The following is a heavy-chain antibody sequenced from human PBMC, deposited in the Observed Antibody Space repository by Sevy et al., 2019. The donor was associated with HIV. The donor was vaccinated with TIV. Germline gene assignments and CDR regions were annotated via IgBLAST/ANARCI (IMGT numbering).Heavy chain of an antibody. D-gene: IGHD5-18*01. V-gene: IGHV3-53*04. Sequence: GSLRLSCVVSGFSVRDNYVSWVRQVPGRGLEWVSIIYSAGAIYYRDSVKGRFTISRHISENTVYLQMNSLRTEDTGLYYCMGGNSYGDAFNIWGQGTKVTVSS. CDR3: MGGNSYGDAFNI. CDR2: IYSAGAI. J-gene: IGHJ3*02. CDR1: GFSVRDNY.